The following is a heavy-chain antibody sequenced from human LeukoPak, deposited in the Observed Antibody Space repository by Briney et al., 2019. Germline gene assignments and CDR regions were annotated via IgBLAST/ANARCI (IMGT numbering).Heavy chain of an antibody. D-gene: IGHD2-15*01. Sequence: ASVKVSCKASGYTFTGYYVHWVRQAPGKGLEWMGGFDPEEGETIYAQKFQGRVTMTEDTSTDTAYMELSSLRSEDTAVYYCAIALPGSQLEVVVATIDAFDIWGQGTMVTVSS. CDR2: FDPEEGET. CDR3: AIALPGSQLEVVVATIDAFDI. CDR1: GYTFTGYY. V-gene: IGHV1-24*01. J-gene: IGHJ3*02.